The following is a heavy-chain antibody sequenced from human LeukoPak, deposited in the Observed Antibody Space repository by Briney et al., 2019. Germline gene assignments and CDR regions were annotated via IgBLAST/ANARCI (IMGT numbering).Heavy chain of an antibody. D-gene: IGHD3-10*01. CDR3: ARGHVWFGELLYYFDY. Sequence: PGGSLRLSCAASGFTFSSYGMHGVRQAPGKGREWVAVIWYDGSNKYYADSVKGRFTISRDNSKNTLYLQMNSMRAEDTAVYYCARGHVWFGELLYYFDYWGQGTLVTVSS. J-gene: IGHJ4*02. CDR2: IWYDGSNK. CDR1: GFTFSSYG. V-gene: IGHV3-33*01.